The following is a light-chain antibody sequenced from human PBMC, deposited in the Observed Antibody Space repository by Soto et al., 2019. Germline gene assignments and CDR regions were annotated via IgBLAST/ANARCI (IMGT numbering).Light chain of an antibody. V-gene: IGKV3-15*01. Sequence: EIVMTQSPATLSVSPGERATLSCRASRSVSSNLAWYQQKPGQAPRLLIYGASTRATGIPARFSGSGSGTEFTLTISSLQSEDFAVYYCQHSNDWPFTFGQGTRLEIK. J-gene: IGKJ5*01. CDR1: RSVSSN. CDR2: GAS. CDR3: QHSNDWPFT.